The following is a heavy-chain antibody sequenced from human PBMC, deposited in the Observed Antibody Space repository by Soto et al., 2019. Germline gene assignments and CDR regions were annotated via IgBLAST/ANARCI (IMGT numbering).Heavy chain of an antibody. CDR1: GFTFSNAW. J-gene: IGHJ6*02. CDR2: IKSKTDGGTT. Sequence: GGSLRLSCAASGFTFSNAWMSWVRQAPGKGLEWVGRIKSKTDGGTTDYAAPVKGRFTISRDDSKNTLYLQMNSLKTEDTAVYYCTTRDIVVVPAAHTYYHYYGMDVWGQGTTVTVSS. V-gene: IGHV3-15*01. D-gene: IGHD2-2*01. CDR3: TTRDIVVVPAAHTYYHYYGMDV.